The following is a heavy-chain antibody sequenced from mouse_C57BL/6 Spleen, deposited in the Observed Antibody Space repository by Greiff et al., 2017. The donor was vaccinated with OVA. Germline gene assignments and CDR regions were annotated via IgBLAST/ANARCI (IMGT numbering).Heavy chain of an antibody. V-gene: IGHV1-82*01. D-gene: IGHD3-2*02. J-gene: IGHJ2*01. Sequence: QVQLQQSGPELVKPGASVKISCKASGYAFRSSWMNWVKQRPGKGLEWIGRIYPGDGDTNYNGKFKGKATLTADKSSSTAYMQRSSLTSEDSAVYFCARPAQATYFDYWGQGTTLTVSS. CDR1: GYAFRSSW. CDR2: IYPGDGDT. CDR3: ARPAQATYFDY.